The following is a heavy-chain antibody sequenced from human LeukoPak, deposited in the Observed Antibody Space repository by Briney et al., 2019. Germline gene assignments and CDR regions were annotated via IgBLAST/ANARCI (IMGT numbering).Heavy chain of an antibody. CDR1: GFTFSRYW. J-gene: IGHJ4*02. Sequence: GGSLRLSCAASGFTFSRYWMYWVRQGPGEGLVWVSRIEGDGSTTDYADPVKGRFTISRDNAKNTLYLQMNGLRAEDTAVYYCARDPSARLGYFDYWGQGTLVTVSS. CDR3: ARDPSARLGYFDY. D-gene: IGHD6-6*01. V-gene: IGHV3-74*01. CDR2: IEGDGSTT.